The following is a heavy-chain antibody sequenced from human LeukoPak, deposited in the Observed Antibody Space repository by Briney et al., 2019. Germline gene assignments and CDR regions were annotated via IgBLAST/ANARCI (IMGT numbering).Heavy chain of an antibody. CDR1: GFTFRSYA. D-gene: IGHD2-21*02. CDR3: ARAPAFCGGDCHSDY. CDR2: ISYDGSNE. J-gene: IGHJ4*02. Sequence: TGRSLRLSCAASGFTFRSYATHWVRQGPGKGLEWVAVISYDGSNEDYTDSVRGRFIISRDNSKNTLYLQMNSLRAEDTAVYYCARAPAFCGGDCHSDYWGQGTLVTVSS. V-gene: IGHV3-30-3*01.